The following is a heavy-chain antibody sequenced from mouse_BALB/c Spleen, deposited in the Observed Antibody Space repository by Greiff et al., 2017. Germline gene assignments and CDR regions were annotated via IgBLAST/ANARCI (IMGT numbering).Heavy chain of an antibody. CDR3: ERKGGGYGYYYAMDY. D-gene: IGHD2-2*01. V-gene: IGHV1-9*01. CDR1: GYTFSSYW. Sequence: VKLVESGAELMKPGASVKISCKATGYTFSSYWIEWVKQRPGHGLEWIGEILPGSGSTNYNEKFKGKATFTADTSSNTAYMQLSSLTSEDSAVYYCERKGGGYGYYYAMDYWGQGTSVTVSA. CDR2: ILPGSGST. J-gene: IGHJ4*01.